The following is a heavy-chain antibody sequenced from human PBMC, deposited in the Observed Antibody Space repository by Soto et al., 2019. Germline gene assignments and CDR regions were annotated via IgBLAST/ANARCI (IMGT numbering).Heavy chain of an antibody. J-gene: IGHJ5*02. CDR3: ARDKSIAAQGWFDP. D-gene: IGHD6-6*01. CDR1: GGSISSYY. V-gene: IGHV4-59*01. Sequence: SETLSLTCTVSGGSISSYYWSWIRQSPGKGLEWIGYIYYSGSTNYNPSLKSRVTISVDTSKNQFSLKLSSVTAADTAVYYYARDKSIAAQGWFDPWGQGTLVTVSS. CDR2: IYYSGST.